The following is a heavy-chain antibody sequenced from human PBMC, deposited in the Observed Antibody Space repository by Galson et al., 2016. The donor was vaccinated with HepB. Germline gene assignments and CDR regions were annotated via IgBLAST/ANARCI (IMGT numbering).Heavy chain of an antibody. D-gene: IGHD4-23*01. CDR3: ARADYGGNSPYDY. Sequence: SVKVSCKASGYTFTYYGFVWVRQAPGQGLEWMGWISAYSGHTNYAQKFQGRVTMTTDTPTSTAYMELRSLRSDDTAVYYCARADYGGNSPYDYWGKGTLVTVSS. CDR2: ISAYSGHT. CDR1: GYTFTYYG. J-gene: IGHJ4*02. V-gene: IGHV1-18*01.